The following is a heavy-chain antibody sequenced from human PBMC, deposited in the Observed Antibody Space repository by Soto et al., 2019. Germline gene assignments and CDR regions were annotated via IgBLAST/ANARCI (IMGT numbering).Heavy chain of an antibody. CDR2: IYYSGST. CDR3: ARTTEYYRRIFDY. J-gene: IGHJ4*02. V-gene: IGHV4-59*01. Sequence: SETLSLTCTVSGDFISSYYWSWIRQPPGKGLEWIGYIYYSGSTYYNPSLKSRVTMSVDTSKNQFSLKLSSVSAADTAVYFCARTTEYYRRIFDYWGQGTPVTVSS. D-gene: IGHD3-10*01. CDR1: GDFISSYY.